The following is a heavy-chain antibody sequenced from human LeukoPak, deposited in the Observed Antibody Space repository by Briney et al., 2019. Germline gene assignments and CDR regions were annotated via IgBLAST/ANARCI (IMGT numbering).Heavy chain of an antibody. V-gene: IGHV4-31*03. D-gene: IGHD3-22*01. CDR1: GGSISSGGSR. CDR3: ARAFKPFNYYDSSGYYYP. Sequence: PSETLSLTCNVSGGSISSGGSRWSWIRQHPGKGLEWIGYIYYSGSTYYNPSLKSRVTISVDTSKNQFSLKLSSVTAADTAVYYCARAFKPFNYYDSSGYYYPWGQGTLVTVSS. CDR2: IYYSGST. J-gene: IGHJ5*02.